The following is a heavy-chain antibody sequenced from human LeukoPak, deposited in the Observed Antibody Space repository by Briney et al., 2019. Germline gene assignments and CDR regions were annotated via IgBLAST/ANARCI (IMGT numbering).Heavy chain of an antibody. CDR2: IIPILGIA. CDR1: GGTFTSYA. Sequence: SVKVSCTASGGTFTSYAICWVRHGPGQGLEWMGRIIPILGIANYAQKFQGRVTITADKSTSTGYMELSSVRSEDTAVYYCAREYCGGDCEVTDYYYYGMDVWGQGTTVTVSS. D-gene: IGHD2-21*02. J-gene: IGHJ6*02. V-gene: IGHV1-69*04. CDR3: AREYCGGDCEVTDYYYYGMDV.